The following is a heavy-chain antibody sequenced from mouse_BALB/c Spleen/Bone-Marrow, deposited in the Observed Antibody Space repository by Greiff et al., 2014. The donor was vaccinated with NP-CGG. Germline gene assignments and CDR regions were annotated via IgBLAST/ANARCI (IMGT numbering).Heavy chain of an antibody. J-gene: IGHJ3*01. CDR2: IDPETGGT. CDR1: GYTFTGYE. CDR3: TRSETGPFAY. V-gene: IGHV1-15*01. D-gene: IGHD4-1*01. Sequence: VKLMESGAELVRPGASVTLSCKASGYTFTGYEMHWVKQTPVHGLEWIGAIDPETGGTAYNQKFKGKATLTADKSSSTAYMELRSLTSEDSAVYYCTRSETGPFAYWGQGTLVTVSA.